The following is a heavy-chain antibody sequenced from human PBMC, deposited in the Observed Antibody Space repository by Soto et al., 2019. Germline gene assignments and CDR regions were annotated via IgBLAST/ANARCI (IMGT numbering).Heavy chain of an antibody. D-gene: IGHD3-22*01. CDR2: IDPSDSYT. J-gene: IGHJ6*02. CDR3: ARHYYDNHGMDV. Sequence: PGESLKISCKGSGYSFTSYWVSWVRQMPGKGLEWMGRIDPSDSYTNYSPSFQGHVTISADKSISTAYLQWSSLKASDTAMYYCARHYYDNHGMDVWGQGTTVTVSS. V-gene: IGHV5-10-1*01. CDR1: GYSFTSYW.